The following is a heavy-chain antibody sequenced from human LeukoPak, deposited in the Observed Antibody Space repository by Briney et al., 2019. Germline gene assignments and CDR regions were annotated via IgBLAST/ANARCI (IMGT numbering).Heavy chain of an antibody. CDR2: INHSGST. Sequence: SETLSLTCAVYGGSFSGYYWSWIRQPPGKGLEWIGEINHSGSTNYNPSLKSRVTISVGTSKNQFSLKLSSVTAADTAVYYCARGGVATIDDWGQGTLVTVSS. D-gene: IGHD5-12*01. J-gene: IGHJ4*02. V-gene: IGHV4-34*01. CDR1: GGSFSGYY. CDR3: ARGGVATIDD.